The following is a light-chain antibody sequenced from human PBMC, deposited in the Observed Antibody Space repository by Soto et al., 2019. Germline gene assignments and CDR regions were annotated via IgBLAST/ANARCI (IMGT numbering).Light chain of an antibody. CDR1: QGISSW. CDR2: AAS. Sequence: DIQMTQSPSSVSASVGDRVTITCRASQGISSWVAWYQQKPGKAPNLLIYAASSLQSGVTSRFSGSGSGTEFTLTISSLQPEDFATYYCQPADTFPLTFGGGTKVEIK. CDR3: QPADTFPLT. V-gene: IGKV1-12*01. J-gene: IGKJ4*01.